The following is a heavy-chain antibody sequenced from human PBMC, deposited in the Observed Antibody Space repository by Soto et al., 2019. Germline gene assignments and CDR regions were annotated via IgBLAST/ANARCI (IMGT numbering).Heavy chain of an antibody. V-gene: IGHV1-69*02. CDR1: GGTFNNYT. D-gene: IGHD2-21*02. Sequence: VQLVQSGAEVKKPGSSVKVSCKTSGGTFNNYTINWVRQAPGQGLEWMGRIITVVDIANSALKFRDRVSITTDKATSTAYMELSSLRSEDTSMYYCASEVTYTDVDYRFDNWGQGTLVTVSS. CDR2: IITVVDIA. J-gene: IGHJ4*02. CDR3: ASEVTYTDVDYRFDN.